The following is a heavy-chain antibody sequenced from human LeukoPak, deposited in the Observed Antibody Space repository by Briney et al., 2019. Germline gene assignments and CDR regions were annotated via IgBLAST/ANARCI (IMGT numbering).Heavy chain of an antibody. Sequence: GGSLRLSCAASGFTFSSYAMSWVRQAPGKGLEWVSAISGSGGSTYYADSVKGRFTISRDNSKNTLYLQMNSLRAEDTAVYYWAKDGGGVVVIPQFYDYWGQGTLVTVSS. CDR3: AKDGGGVVVIPQFYDY. CDR2: ISGSGGST. D-gene: IGHD3-22*01. V-gene: IGHV3-23*01. CDR1: GFTFSSYA. J-gene: IGHJ4*02.